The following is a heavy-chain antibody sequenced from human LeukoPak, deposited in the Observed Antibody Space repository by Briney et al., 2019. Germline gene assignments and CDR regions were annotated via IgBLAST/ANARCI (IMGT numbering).Heavy chain of an antibody. D-gene: IGHD6-13*01. CDR1: GGSINSYY. CDR2: IYYSGGT. Sequence: SETLSLTCTVSGGSINSYYWNWMRQPPGKGLEWIGYIYYSGGTNYNASLQSRVTISVDTSKNQFSLNLASVTAADTAVYYCARRAAAVGTYYMDVWGKGTTVTDSS. J-gene: IGHJ6*03. CDR3: ARRAAAVGTYYMDV. V-gene: IGHV4-59*01.